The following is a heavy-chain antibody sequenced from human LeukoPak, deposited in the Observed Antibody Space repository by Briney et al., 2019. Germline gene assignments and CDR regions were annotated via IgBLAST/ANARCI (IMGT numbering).Heavy chain of an antibody. CDR1: GYTFTGYY. CDR3: AREVRRGSSIPDY. CDR2: INPNSGGT. J-gene: IGHJ4*02. D-gene: IGHD6-13*01. Sequence: ASVKVSCKASGYTFTGYYMHWVRQAPGQGLEWMGWINPNSGGTNYAQKLQGRVTMTTDTSTSTAYMELRSLRSDDTAVYYCAREVRRGSSIPDYWGQGTLVTVSS. V-gene: IGHV1-2*02.